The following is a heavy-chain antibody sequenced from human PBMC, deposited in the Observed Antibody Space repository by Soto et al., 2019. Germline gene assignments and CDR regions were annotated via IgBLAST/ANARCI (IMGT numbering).Heavy chain of an antibody. J-gene: IGHJ5*02. CDR3: ARGYYYGSGSYPYNWFDP. CDR2: ISAYNGNT. V-gene: IGHV1-18*01. CDR1: GYTFPSYG. Sequence: ASVKVSCKASGYTFPSYGISWVRQAPGQGLEWMGWISAYNGNTNYAQKLQGRVTMTTDTSTSTAYMELRSLRSDDTAVYYCARGYYYGSGSYPYNWFDPWGQGTLVTVSS. D-gene: IGHD3-10*01.